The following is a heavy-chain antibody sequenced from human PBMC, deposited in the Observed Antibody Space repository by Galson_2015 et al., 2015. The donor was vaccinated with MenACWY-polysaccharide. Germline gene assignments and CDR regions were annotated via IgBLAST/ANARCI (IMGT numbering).Heavy chain of an antibody. CDR2: ISGTGDSI. CDR1: GFTFSSYT. Sequence: SLRLSCAASGFTFSSYTMSWVRQAPGKGLEWVSAISGTGDSIRYADSVKGRFTISRDASKNTLYLQMSSLRAEDTALYYCAISRGFSSGWKYFDYWGQGTLVTVSA. V-gene: IGHV3-23*01. J-gene: IGHJ4*02. CDR3: AISRGFSSGWKYFDY. D-gene: IGHD6-19*01.